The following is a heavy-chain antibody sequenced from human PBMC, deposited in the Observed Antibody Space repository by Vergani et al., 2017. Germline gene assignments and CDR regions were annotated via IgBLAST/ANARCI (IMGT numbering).Heavy chain of an antibody. D-gene: IGHD3-22*01. CDR3: ARDCPGYDSGFDF. CDR2: IIPILGIA. Sequence: QVQLVQSGAEVKKPGSSVKVSCKASGGTFSSYTISWVRQAPGQGLEWMGRIIPILGIANYAQKFQGRVTITADKSTSTAYMELSSLRSEDTAVYYCARDCPGYDSGFDFWGQGTLVTVSS. V-gene: IGHV1-69*08. CDR1: GGTFSSYT. J-gene: IGHJ4*02.